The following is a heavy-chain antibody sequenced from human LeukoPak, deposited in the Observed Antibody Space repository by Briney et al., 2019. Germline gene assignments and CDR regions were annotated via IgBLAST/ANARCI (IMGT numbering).Heavy chain of an antibody. CDR1: GFTFSSYS. CDR3: ASLGWLPFDY. CDR2: ISSSSSNI. D-gene: IGHD5-12*01. J-gene: IGHJ4*02. V-gene: IGHV3-21*01. Sequence: GGSLRLSCAASGFTFSSYSLNWVRQAPGKGLEWVSSISSSSSNIYYADSVKGRFTISRDNAKNSLYLQMNSLRAEDTAVYYCASLGWLPFDYWGQGTLVTVSS.